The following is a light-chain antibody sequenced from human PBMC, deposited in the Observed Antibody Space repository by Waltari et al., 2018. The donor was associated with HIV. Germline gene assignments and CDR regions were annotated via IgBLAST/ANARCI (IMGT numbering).Light chain of an antibody. CDR3: CSYAGSYTLL. V-gene: IGLV2-11*01. CDR1: SSDVGGYNY. CDR2: DVS. Sequence: QSALTQPRSVSGSPGQSVTISCTGTSSDVGGYNYVSWYQQHPGKAPKLMIYDVSKRPSGVHDRFSGSKSGNTASLAISGLQAEDEADYYCCSYAGSYTLLFGGGTKLTVL. J-gene: IGLJ2*01.